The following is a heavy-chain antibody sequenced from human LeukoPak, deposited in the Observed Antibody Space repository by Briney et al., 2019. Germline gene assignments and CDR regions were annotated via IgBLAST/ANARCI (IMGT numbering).Heavy chain of an antibody. V-gene: IGHV3-15*01. CDR1: GFTFNYAW. D-gene: IGHD6-13*01. CDR2: IKSKTDDGTT. J-gene: IGHJ1*01. Sequence: GGSLRLSCAASGFTFNYAWMSWVRQAPGKGLEWVGHIKSKTDDGTTDYAAPVKGRFTISRDNTKNSLYLQMNSLRAEDTAVYYCTTPAAGPRAEYSQHWGQGTLVIVSS. CDR3: TTPAAGPRAEYSQH.